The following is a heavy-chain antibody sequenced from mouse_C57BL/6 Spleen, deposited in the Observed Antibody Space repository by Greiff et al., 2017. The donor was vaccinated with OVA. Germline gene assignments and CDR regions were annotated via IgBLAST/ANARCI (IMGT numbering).Heavy chain of an antibody. CDR2: ISSGGSYT. CDR1: GFTFSSYG. V-gene: IGHV5-6*01. J-gene: IGHJ4*01. CDR3: ARQDSNSYAMDY. D-gene: IGHD2-5*01. Sequence: EVQLVESGGDLVKPGGSLKLSCAASGFTFSSYGMSWVRQTPDKRLEWVATISSGGSYTYYPDSVQGRFTISRDNAKNTLYLQMSSLKSEDTAMYYCARQDSNSYAMDYWGQGTSVTVSS.